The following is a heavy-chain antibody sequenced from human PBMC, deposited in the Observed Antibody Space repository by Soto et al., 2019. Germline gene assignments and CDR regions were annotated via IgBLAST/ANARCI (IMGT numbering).Heavy chain of an antibody. V-gene: IGHV4-34*01. CDR3: ARVPTATSDCYFDY. J-gene: IGHJ4*02. CDR2: INHSGST. Sequence: SETLSLTCAVYGGSFSGYYWSWIRQPPGKGLEWIGEINHSGSTNYNPSLKSRVTISVDTSKNQFSLKLSSVTAADTAVYYCARVPTATSDCYFDYWGQGTLVTVSS. CDR1: GGSFSGYY. D-gene: IGHD2-21*02.